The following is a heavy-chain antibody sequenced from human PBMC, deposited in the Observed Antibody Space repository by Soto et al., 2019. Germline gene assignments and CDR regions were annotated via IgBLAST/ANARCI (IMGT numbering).Heavy chain of an antibody. CDR2: ISAYNGNT. CDR3: ARDHRGGTDALNI. D-gene: IGHD1-26*01. V-gene: IGHV1-18*01. CDR1: GYTFTSFG. J-gene: IGHJ3*02. Sequence: QVQLVQSGAEVKKPGASVKVSCKASGYTFTSFGISWVRQAPGQGLEWMGWISAYNGNTNYAENLQGRVTMTTDTSTSTAYVELRSLTSEDTAVYYCARDHRGGTDALNIWGQGTMVTVSS.